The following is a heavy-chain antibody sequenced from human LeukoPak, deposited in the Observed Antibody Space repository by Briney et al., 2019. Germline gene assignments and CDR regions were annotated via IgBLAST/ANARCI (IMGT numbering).Heavy chain of an antibody. CDR2: AGWAGGTT. CDR3: AKELDTMFFDY. Sequence: GGSLRLSCATSGFNFDRYTIHWVRQAPGKGLEWVSLAGWAGGTTYYSDSVRGRFTISRDSGKNSVYLQMNSLTTDDTAFYSCAKELDTMFFDYWGQGALVTVSS. V-gene: IGHV3-43*01. J-gene: IGHJ4*02. D-gene: IGHD5-18*01. CDR1: GFNFDRYT.